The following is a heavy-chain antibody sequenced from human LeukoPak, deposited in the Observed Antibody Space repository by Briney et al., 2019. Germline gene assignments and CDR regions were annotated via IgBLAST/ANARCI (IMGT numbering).Heavy chain of an antibody. D-gene: IGHD3-3*01. V-gene: IGHV4-4*07. CDR1: GGSISSYY. CDR2: IYTSGST. CDR3: AGYYDFWSGYPRPNYYYYGMDV. Sequence: PSETLSLTCTVSGGSISSYYWSWIRQPAGKGLEWIGRIYTSGSTNYNPSLKSRVTMSVDTSKNQFSLKLSSVTAADTAVYYCAGYYDFWSGYPRPNYYYYGMDVWGQGTTVTVSS. J-gene: IGHJ6*02.